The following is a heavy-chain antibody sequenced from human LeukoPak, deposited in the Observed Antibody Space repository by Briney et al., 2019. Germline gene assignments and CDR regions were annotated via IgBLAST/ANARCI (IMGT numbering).Heavy chain of an antibody. CDR1: GFPFNSYA. J-gene: IGHJ3*02. CDR2: ISGSGGST. D-gene: IGHD6-19*01. CDR3: MKDCTVAGLGAFDI. V-gene: IGHV3-23*01. Sequence: TGGSLRLSCAASGFPFNSYAVSWVRQAPGKGLEWVSAISGSGGSTYYADSVKGRFTISRDNSKNTLYLQMNSLRAEDTAVYYCMKDCTVAGLGAFDIWGQGTMVTVSS.